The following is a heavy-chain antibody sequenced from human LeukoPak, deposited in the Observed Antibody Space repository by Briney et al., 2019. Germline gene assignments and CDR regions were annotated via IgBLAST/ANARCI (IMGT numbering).Heavy chain of an antibody. Sequence: SVKVSCKASGGTFISYAISWVRQAPGQGLEWMGGIIPIFGTANYAQKFQGRVTITADESTSTAYMELSSLRSEDTAVYYCASEAIYDFWSGPDYYYGMDVWGQGTTVTVSS. J-gene: IGHJ6*02. D-gene: IGHD3-3*01. V-gene: IGHV1-69*13. CDR3: ASEAIYDFWSGPDYYYGMDV. CDR1: GGTFISYA. CDR2: IIPIFGTA.